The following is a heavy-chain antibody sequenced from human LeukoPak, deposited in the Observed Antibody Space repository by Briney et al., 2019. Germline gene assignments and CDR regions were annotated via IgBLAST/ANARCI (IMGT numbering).Heavy chain of an antibody. CDR2: IRSKANSYAT. Sequence: GGSLRLSCAASGFTFSGSAMHWVRQASGKGLEWVGRIRSKANSYATAYAASVKGRFTISRDDSKNTAYLQMNSLKTEDTAVYYCTRLMVAAAGRWVDYWGQGTLVTVFS. D-gene: IGHD6-13*01. V-gene: IGHV3-73*01. CDR3: TRLMVAAAGRWVDY. CDR1: GFTFSGSA. J-gene: IGHJ4*02.